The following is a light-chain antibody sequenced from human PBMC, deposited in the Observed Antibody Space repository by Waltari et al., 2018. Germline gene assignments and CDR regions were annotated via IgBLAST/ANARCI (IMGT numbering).Light chain of an antibody. CDR3: QQRSNWPLT. CDR2: EAS. J-gene: IGKJ4*01. CDR1: QSINRY. Sequence: EIVLTQSPATLSLSPGEIATLSCRASQSINRYLVWYQQRPGQAPRLLIYEASNRATGIPARFSGSGSGTDFTLTISSLEPEDFAVYYCQQRSNWPLTFGGGTKVEIK. V-gene: IGKV3-11*01.